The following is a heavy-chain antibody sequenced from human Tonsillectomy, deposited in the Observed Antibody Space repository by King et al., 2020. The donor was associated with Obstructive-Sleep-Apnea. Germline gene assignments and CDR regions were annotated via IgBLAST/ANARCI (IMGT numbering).Heavy chain of an antibody. CDR2: IYHSGST. D-gene: IGHD2-15*01. CDR3: ARGTPHYCSGGSCYSYGLDY. Sequence: VQLQESGPGLVKPSETLSLTCAVSGGSISSSNWWSWVRQPPGKGLEWIGEIYHSGSTNYNPSLKSRVTISVDKSKNQFSLKVSSLTAADTAVYYCARGTPHYCSGGSCYSYGLDYWGQGTLVTVSS. V-gene: IGHV4-4*02. CDR1: GGSISSSNW. J-gene: IGHJ4*02.